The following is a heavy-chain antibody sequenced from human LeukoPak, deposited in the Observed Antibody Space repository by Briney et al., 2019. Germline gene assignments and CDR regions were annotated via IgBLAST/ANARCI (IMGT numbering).Heavy chain of an antibody. D-gene: IGHD3-10*01. CDR2: INHSGST. CDR1: GGSFSGYY. J-gene: IGHJ5*02. CDR3: ARVLLWFGARRERTNWFDP. Sequence: SETLSLTCAVYGGSFSGYYWSWIRQPPGKGLEWIGEINHSGSTNYNPSLKSRVTISVDTSKNQFSLKLSSVTAADTAVYYCARVLLWFGARRERTNWFDPWGQGTLVTVSS. V-gene: IGHV4-34*01.